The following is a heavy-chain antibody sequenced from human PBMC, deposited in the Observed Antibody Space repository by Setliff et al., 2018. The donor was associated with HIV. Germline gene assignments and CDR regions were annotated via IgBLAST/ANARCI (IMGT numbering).Heavy chain of an antibody. J-gene: IGHJ1*01. CDR1: GFSFSNAW. V-gene: IGHV3-73*01. D-gene: IGHD4-17*01. CDR3: TTTYGDYVFAEYFQH. CDR2: IRSKANSYAT. Sequence: GGSLRLSCAASGFSFSNAWMSWVRQAPGKGLEWVGRIRSKANSYATAYAASVKGRFTISRDDSKNTAYLQMNSLKTEDTAVYYCTTTYGDYVFAEYFQHWGQGTLVTVSS.